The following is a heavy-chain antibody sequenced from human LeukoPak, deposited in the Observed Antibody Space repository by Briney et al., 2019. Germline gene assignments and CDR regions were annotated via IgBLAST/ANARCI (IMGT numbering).Heavy chain of an antibody. J-gene: IGHJ4*02. CDR1: GGTFSSYA. CDR3: ARDRSGYYQYYFDY. D-gene: IGHD3-3*01. CDR2: IIPIFGTA. Sequence: SVKVSCKASGGTFSSYAISRVRQAPGQGLEWMGGIIPIFGTANYAQKFQGRVTITADESTSTAYMELSSLRSEDTAVYYCARDRSGYYQYYFDYWGQGTLVTVSS. V-gene: IGHV1-69*01.